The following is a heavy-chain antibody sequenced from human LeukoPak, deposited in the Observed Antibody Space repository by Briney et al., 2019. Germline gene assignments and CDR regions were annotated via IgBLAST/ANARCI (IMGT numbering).Heavy chain of an antibody. CDR2: IYYTGST. Sequence: SETLSLTCTVSGGSVSSDSYYWSWIRQPPGKGLEWIGYIYYTGSTNYNPSLKSRVTISVDMSKNQFSLKLTSVTAADTAVYYCATEGPRRGYFDYWGQGTLVAVSS. CDR1: GGSVSSDSYY. V-gene: IGHV4-61*01. CDR3: ATEGPRRGYFDY. J-gene: IGHJ4*02.